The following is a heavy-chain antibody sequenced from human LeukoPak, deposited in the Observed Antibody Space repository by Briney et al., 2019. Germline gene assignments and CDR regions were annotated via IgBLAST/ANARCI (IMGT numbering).Heavy chain of an antibody. CDR2: ISGSDNDT. D-gene: IGHD4-17*01. J-gene: IGHJ4*02. CDR1: GFTFSSYG. Sequence: GGSLRLSCAASGFTFSSYGMSWVRQAPGKGLEWVSTISGSDNDTYYADSVKGRFSISRDNSKNTLYLQMTSLRAEDTAVYYCAKDPMTTVTTVDSDWGQGTLVTVSS. CDR3: AKDPMTTVTTVDSD. V-gene: IGHV3-23*01.